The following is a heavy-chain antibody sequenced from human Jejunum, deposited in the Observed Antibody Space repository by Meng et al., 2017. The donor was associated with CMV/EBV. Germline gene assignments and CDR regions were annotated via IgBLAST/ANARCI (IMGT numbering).Heavy chain of an antibody. CDR2: IYYRGRT. J-gene: IGHJ4*02. Sequence: ISSTNYDGGWISRPPGKGLEWMGNIYYRGRTDYNQSLKSRVTTSVDTSKNQLSLKLSSVTAADTAIYYCARLMYYYGSGTPYYFDYWGQGTPVTVSS. D-gene: IGHD3-10*01. CDR1: ISSTNYD. CDR3: ARLMYYYGSGTPYYFDY. V-gene: IGHV4-39*07.